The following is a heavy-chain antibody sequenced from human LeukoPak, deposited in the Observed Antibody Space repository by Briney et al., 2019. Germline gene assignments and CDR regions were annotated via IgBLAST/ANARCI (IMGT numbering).Heavy chain of an antibody. CDR2: ISGSGGST. CDR1: GISFSNYS. CDR3: AKAVPYCRGGSCYY. D-gene: IGHD2-15*01. J-gene: IGHJ4*02. Sequence: GGSLRLSCAASGISFSNYSMNWVRQAPGKGLEWVSAISGSGGSTYYADSVKGRFTISRDNSKNTLYLQMNSLRAEDTAVYYCAKAVPYCRGGSCYYWGQGTLVTVSS. V-gene: IGHV3-23*01.